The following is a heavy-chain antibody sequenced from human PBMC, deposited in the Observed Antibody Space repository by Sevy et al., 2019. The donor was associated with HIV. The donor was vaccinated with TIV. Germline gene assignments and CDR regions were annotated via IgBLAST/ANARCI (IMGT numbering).Heavy chain of an antibody. J-gene: IGHJ3*02. Sequence: GGSLRLSCAASGFTFSSYSMNWVRQAPGKGLEWVSSISSSSYIYYADSVKGRFTISRDNAKNSLYLQMNSLRAEDTAVYYCATDIVVAPGNAFDIWGQGTMVTVSS. CDR2: ISSSSYI. V-gene: IGHV3-21*01. CDR1: GFTFSSYS. CDR3: ATDIVVAPGNAFDI. D-gene: IGHD2-21*01.